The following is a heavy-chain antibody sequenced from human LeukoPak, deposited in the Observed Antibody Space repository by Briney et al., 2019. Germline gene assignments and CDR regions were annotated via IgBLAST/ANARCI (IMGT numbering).Heavy chain of an antibody. CDR2: IYYSGST. J-gene: IGHJ6*03. V-gene: IGHV4-59*11. D-gene: IGHD3-22*01. Sequence: PSETLSLTCTVSGGSISSHYWSWIRQPPGKGLEWIGYIYYSGSTNYVPSLKSRVTISVDTSKNQFSLKLSSVSAADTAVYYCARAIYYYDSSGYYYYYYYMDVWGKGTTVTVSS. CDR1: GGSISSHY. CDR3: ARAIYYYDSSGYYYYYYYMDV.